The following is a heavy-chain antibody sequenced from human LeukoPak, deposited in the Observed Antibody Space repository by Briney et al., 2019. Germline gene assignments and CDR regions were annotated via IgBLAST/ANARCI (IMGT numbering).Heavy chain of an antibody. CDR3: AKDYMVRVLAAFDY. CDR1: GFTFSSYG. Sequence: RGSLRLSCAASGFTFSSYGMHWVRQAPGKGLEWVAFIRYDGSNKYYADSVKGRFTISRDNSKNTLYLQMNSLRAEDTAVYYCAKDYMVRVLAAFDYWGQGTLVTVSS. V-gene: IGHV3-30*02. J-gene: IGHJ4*02. D-gene: IGHD3-10*01. CDR2: IRYDGSNK.